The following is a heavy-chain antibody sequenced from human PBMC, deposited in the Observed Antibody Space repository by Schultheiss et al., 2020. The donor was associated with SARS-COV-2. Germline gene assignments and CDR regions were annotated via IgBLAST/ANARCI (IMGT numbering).Heavy chain of an antibody. Sequence: SETLSLTCTVSGYSISSGYYWGWIRQPPGKGLEWIGNIYYSGSTYDNPSLKSRVTISVDTSKNQFSLKLSSVTAADTAVFFCVRGVGTGTYSDSFDIWGQGTRVTVSS. CDR3: VRGVGTGTYSDSFDI. CDR2: IYYSGST. J-gene: IGHJ3*02. D-gene: IGHD3-10*01. V-gene: IGHV4-38-2*02. CDR1: GYSISSGYY.